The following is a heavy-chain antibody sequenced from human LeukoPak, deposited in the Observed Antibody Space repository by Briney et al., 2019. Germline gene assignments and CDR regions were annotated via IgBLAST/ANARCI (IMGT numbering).Heavy chain of an antibody. CDR3: ARRRGGDYGMYYYYMDV. CDR1: GGSFSGYY. D-gene: IGHD4-17*01. CDR2: INHNGST. V-gene: IGHV4-34*01. J-gene: IGHJ6*03. Sequence: PSETLSLTCAVYGGSFSGYYWGWIRQPPGKGLEWIGEINHNGSTNYNPSLKSRVTISVDTSKNQFSLKLSSVTAADTAVYYCARRRGGDYGMYYYYMDVWGKGTTVTVSS.